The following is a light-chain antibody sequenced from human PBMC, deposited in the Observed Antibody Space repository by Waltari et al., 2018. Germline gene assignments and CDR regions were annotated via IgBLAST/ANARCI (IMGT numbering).Light chain of an antibody. J-gene: IGLJ2*01. V-gene: IGLV2-14*01. CDR3: SSYTSSSIVV. CDR1: SSDVGGYNY. CDR2: DVS. Sequence: QSALTQPASVSGSPGQSITISCTGTSSDVGGYNYVSWYQQHPGKAPKLMIYDVSKRPSGVSKRFSGPKSGNTASLTTSGLQAEDEADYYCSSYTSSSIVVFGGGPKLTVL.